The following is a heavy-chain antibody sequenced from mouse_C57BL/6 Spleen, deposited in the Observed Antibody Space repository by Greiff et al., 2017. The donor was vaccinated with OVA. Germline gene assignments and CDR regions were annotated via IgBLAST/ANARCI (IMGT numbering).Heavy chain of an antibody. Sequence: QVQLQQPGAELVKPGASVKVSCKASGYTFTSYWMHWVKQRPGQGLEWIGRFHPSDSDTNYNQKFKGKATLTVDKSSSTAYMQLSSLTSEDSAVYYCAIFSYYGSSYYAMDYWGQGTSVTVSS. D-gene: IGHD1-1*01. J-gene: IGHJ4*01. V-gene: IGHV1-74*01. CDR3: AIFSYYGSSYYAMDY. CDR1: GYTFTSYW. CDR2: FHPSDSDT.